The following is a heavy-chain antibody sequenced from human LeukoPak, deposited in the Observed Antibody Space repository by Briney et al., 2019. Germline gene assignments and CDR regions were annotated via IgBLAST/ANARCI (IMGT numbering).Heavy chain of an antibody. Sequence: SGTLSLTCTVSGGSISSHYWSWIRQPPGKGLEWIGYIYYSGSTNYNPSLKSRVTISVDTSKNQFSLKLSSVTAADTAVYYCARLRYYYDSSGYYYPFDYWGQGTLVTVSS. D-gene: IGHD3-22*01. J-gene: IGHJ4*02. CDR1: GGSISSHY. CDR3: ARLRYYYDSSGYYYPFDY. CDR2: IYYSGST. V-gene: IGHV4-59*11.